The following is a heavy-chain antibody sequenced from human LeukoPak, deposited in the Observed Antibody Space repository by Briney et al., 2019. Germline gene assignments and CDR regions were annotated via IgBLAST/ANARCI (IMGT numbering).Heavy chain of an antibody. D-gene: IGHD2-15*01. CDR3: AAPYCSGGSCYIEYFQH. Sequence: GGSLRLSCAASGFTFSSYSMNWVRQAPGKGLEWVSSISSSSSYIYYADSVKGRFTISRDNAKNSLYLQMNSLRAEDTAVYYCAAPYCSGGSCYIEYFQHWGRGTLVTVSS. V-gene: IGHV3-21*01. CDR2: ISSSSSYI. CDR1: GFTFSSYS. J-gene: IGHJ1*01.